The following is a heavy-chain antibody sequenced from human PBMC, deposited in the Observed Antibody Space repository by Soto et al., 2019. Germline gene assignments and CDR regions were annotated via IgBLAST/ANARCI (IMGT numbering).Heavy chain of an antibody. D-gene: IGHD3-10*01. Sequence: QVQLQESGPGLVKPSETLSLTCTVSGGSISSYYWSWIRQPPGKGLEWIGYIYYSGSTNYNPSLKSRVTIAVDASKNQFSLKLSSVTAADTAVYDCAREWGEANYYGSGSYLDYWGQGSLVTVSS. V-gene: IGHV4-59*01. CDR1: GGSISSYY. CDR3: AREWGEANYYGSGSYLDY. CDR2: IYYSGST. J-gene: IGHJ4*02.